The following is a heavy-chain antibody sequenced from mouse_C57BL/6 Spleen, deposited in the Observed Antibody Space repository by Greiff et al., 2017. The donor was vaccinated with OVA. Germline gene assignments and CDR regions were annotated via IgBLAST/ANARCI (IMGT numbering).Heavy chain of an antibody. CDR2: ISSGSSTI. V-gene: IGHV5-17*01. CDR1: GFTFSDYG. J-gene: IGHJ1*03. CDR3: ARLYDYDEGAPDWYFAV. D-gene: IGHD2-4*01. Sequence: EVKVVESGGGLVKPGGSLKLSCAASGFTFSDYGMHWVRQAPEQGLEWVAYISSGSSTIYYADTVKGRFTISRDNAKNTLFLQMTSLRSEDTAMYYCARLYDYDEGAPDWYFAVWGTGTTVTVSS.